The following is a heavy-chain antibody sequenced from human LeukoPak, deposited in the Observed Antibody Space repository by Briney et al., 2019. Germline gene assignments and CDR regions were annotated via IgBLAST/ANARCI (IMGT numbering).Heavy chain of an antibody. D-gene: IGHD2-2*01. CDR2: ISGSGGST. CDR1: GFTFSSYA. V-gene: IGHV3-23*01. CDR3: AKDRGCSSTSCYPHYYYGMDV. Sequence: GGSLRLSCAASGFTFSSYAMSWVRQAPGKGLEWVSAISGSGGSTYYADSVKGRFTISRDNSKNTLYLQMNSLRAEDTAVYYCAKDRGCSSTSCYPHYYYGMDVWGQGTTVTVSS. J-gene: IGHJ6*02.